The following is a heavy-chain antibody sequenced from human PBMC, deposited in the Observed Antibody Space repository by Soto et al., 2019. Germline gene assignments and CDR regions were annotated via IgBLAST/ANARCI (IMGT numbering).Heavy chain of an antibody. CDR3: AKKSCSSPGCPYGMDV. Sequence: GGSLRLSCAASGFNFNASVMTWVRQAPGKGLEWVSIISFTGDSRYYADSVKDRFTISRDNSQNTLYLQMNSLRAEDTAVYYCAKKSCSSPGCPYGMDVWGQGTTVTVSS. J-gene: IGHJ6*02. CDR1: GFNFNASV. D-gene: IGHD2-2*01. V-gene: IGHV3-23*01. CDR2: ISFTGDSR.